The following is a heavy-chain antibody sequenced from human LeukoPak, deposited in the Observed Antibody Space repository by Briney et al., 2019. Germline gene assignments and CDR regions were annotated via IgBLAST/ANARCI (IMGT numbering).Heavy chain of an antibody. J-gene: IGHJ4*02. V-gene: IGHV4-61*02. CDR3: AREGRLGEGVEY. CDR1: GGSPSSVSYY. Sequence: SETLSLTRTVSGGSPSSVSYYGSWIRQPAGKGLEWIGRTYTSGSTNYNPSLKSQAPTPVDTPQTHFSRKLSSMTAGDTAVYYCAREGRLGEGVEYWGQGTLVTVSS. D-gene: IGHD3-16*01. CDR2: TYTSGST.